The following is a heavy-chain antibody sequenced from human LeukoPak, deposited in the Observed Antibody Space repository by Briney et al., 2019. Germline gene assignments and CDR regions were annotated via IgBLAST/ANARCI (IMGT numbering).Heavy chain of an antibody. CDR1: GYTFTDYY. V-gene: IGHV1-2*02. CDR2: INPNSGVT. J-gene: IGHJ4*02. D-gene: IGHD3-22*01. Sequence: ASVKVSCKASGYTFTDYYMHWLRQAPGQGLEWMGWINPNSGVTNFAQKFQGRVTMTRDTSINTAYMELSRLTSDDTAVYYCASSGGYYDSSGLDYWGQGTLVTVSS. CDR3: ASSGGYYDSSGLDY.